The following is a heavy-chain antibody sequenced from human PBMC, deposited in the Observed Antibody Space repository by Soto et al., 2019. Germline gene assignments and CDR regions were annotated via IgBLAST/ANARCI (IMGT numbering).Heavy chain of an antibody. D-gene: IGHD3-22*01. CDR1: GFTFRRYV. V-gene: IGHV3-48*02. CDR3: ARVPNDSSGYSIDY. Sequence: GSLRLSCAASGFTFRRYVMTWVRQGPGKGLEWVSDISISNDFIYYADSVKGRFTISRDNAKNSLYLQMNSLRHEDTAVYYCARVPNDSSGYSIDYWGQGTLVTVSS. CDR2: ISISNDFI. J-gene: IGHJ4*02.